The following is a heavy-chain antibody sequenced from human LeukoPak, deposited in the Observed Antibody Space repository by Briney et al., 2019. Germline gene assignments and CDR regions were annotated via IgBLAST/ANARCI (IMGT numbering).Heavy chain of an antibody. V-gene: IGHV1-69*13. CDR3: ARDTGPYCSSTSCYALDY. J-gene: IGHJ4*02. D-gene: IGHD2-2*01. Sequence: ASVKVSCKASGGTFSSYAISCVRQAPGQGLEWMGGIIPIFGTANYAQKFQGRVTITADESTSTAYMELSSLGSEDTAVYYCARDTGPYCSSTSCYALDYWGQGTLVTVSS. CDR2: IIPIFGTA. CDR1: GGTFSSYA.